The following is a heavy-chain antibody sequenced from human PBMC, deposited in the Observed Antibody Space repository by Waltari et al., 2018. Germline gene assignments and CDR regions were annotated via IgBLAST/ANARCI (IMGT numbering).Heavy chain of an antibody. CDR1: GGTFSSYA. CDR2: IIPIFGTA. D-gene: IGHD1-26*01. Sequence: QVQLVQSGAEVKKPGSSVKVSCKASGGTFSSYAISWVRPAPGPGLEWMGGIIPIFGTANYAKKFQGRVTITADESTSTAYLELSSLRSEDTAVYYCASVGGSYSYYYYGMDVWGQGTTVTVSS. V-gene: IGHV1-69*01. J-gene: IGHJ6*02. CDR3: ASVGGSYSYYYYGMDV.